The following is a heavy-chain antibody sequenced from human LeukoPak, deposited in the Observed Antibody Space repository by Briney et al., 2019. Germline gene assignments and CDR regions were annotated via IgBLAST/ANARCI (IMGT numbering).Heavy chain of an antibody. D-gene: IGHD3-10*01. Sequence: PSETLSLTCAVYGGSFSGYYWSWIRQPPGKGLEWIGEINHSGSTNYNPSLKSRVTISVDTSKNQVSLKLSSVTAADTAVYYCARTWAYYYGSGSYYIFDYWGQGTLVTVSS. V-gene: IGHV4-34*01. CDR1: GGSFSGYY. CDR2: INHSGST. CDR3: ARTWAYYYGSGSYYIFDY. J-gene: IGHJ4*02.